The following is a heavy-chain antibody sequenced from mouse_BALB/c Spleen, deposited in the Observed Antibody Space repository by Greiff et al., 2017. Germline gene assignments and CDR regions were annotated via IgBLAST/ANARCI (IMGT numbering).Heavy chain of an antibody. J-gene: IGHJ3*01. D-gene: IGHD1-1*01. Sequence: QVQLKESGAELVRPGTSVKVSCKASGYAFTNYLIEWVKQRPGQGLEWIGVINPGSGGTNYNEKFKGKATLTADKSSSTAYMQLSSLTSDDSAVYFCARREIHSYALAYWGQGTLVTVSA. CDR1: GYAFTNYL. CDR3: ARREIHSYALAY. V-gene: IGHV1-54*01. CDR2: INPGSGGT.